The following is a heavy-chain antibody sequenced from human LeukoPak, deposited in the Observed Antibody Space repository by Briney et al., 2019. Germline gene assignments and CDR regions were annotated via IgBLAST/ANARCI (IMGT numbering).Heavy chain of an antibody. J-gene: IGHJ4*02. CDR2: ITGSGGST. CDR3: ARDPGRSGGLPGKY. D-gene: IGHD6-25*01. V-gene: IGHV3-23*01. CDR1: GFIFSSYA. Sequence: GGSLRLSCAASGFIFSSYAMSWVRQAPGKGLEWVTFITGSGGSTYYADSVKGRFTISRDNSKNTLYLQMSSLRAEDTAVYYCARDPGRSGGLPGKYWGQGTLVTVSS.